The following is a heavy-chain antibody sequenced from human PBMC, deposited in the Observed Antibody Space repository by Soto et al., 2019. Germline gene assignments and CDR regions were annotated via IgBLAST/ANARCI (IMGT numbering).Heavy chain of an antibody. J-gene: IGHJ3*02. V-gene: IGHV6-1*01. D-gene: IGHD3-10*01. CDR2: TYCRSKWYN. CDR3: ARAMVRGHRALGVDI. Sequence: SQTLSLTCAISGDSVSSNSAAWNWIRQSPSRGLEWLGRTYCRSKWYNDYAVSVKSRITINPDTSKNQFSLQLNSVTPEDTAVNYCARAMVRGHRALGVDIWGQGTMVTVS. CDR1: GDSVSSNSAA.